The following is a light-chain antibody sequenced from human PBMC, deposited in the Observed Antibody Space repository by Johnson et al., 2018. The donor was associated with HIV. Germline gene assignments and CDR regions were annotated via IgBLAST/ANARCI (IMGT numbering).Light chain of an antibody. Sequence: QSALTQPPSVSAAPGQKVTISCSVSSSNIGNSYVSWYQQLPGTAPKLLIYDNNKRPSGIPDRFSGSKSGTSATLGITGLQTGDEADYYCGTWGGVFGTGTKVTVL. V-gene: IGLV1-51*01. CDR3: GTWGGV. CDR1: SSNIGNSY. CDR2: DNN. J-gene: IGLJ1*01.